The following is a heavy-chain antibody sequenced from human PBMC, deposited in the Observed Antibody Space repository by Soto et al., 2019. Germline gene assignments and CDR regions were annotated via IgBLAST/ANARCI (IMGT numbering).Heavy chain of an antibody. CDR3: ARDKITGLFDY. CDR2: INHSGST. Sequence: QVQLQQWGAGLLKPSETLSLTCAVYGGSFSGYYWTWIRQPPGTGLEWIGEINHSGSTNYNPSLNSRVTVSVDTSKNQFSLKLTSVTAADTAVYYWARDKITGLFDYWGQGTLVTVSS. CDR1: GGSFSGYY. V-gene: IGHV4-34*01. J-gene: IGHJ4*02. D-gene: IGHD2-8*02.